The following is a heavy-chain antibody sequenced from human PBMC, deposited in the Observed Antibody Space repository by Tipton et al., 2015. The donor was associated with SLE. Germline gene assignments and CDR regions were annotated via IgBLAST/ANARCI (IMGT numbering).Heavy chain of an antibody. D-gene: IGHD4-11*01. CDR1: GDSINSDGYF. CDR3: ARFDYSNWDDY. CDR2: IYYSGST. V-gene: IGHV4-31*03. J-gene: IGHJ4*02. Sequence: TLSLTCTVSGDSINSDGYFWTWIRQPPGKGLEWIGYIYYSGSTYYNPSLQSRLTMSVDTSRNQSSLKLTSVTAADTAVYFCARFDYSNWDDYWGQGTLVTVSS.